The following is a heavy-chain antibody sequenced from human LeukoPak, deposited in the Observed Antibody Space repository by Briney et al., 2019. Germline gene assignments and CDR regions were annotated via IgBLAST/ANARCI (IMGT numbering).Heavy chain of an antibody. CDR1: GYTFTSYG. CDR2: ISAYNGNT. J-gene: IGHJ5*02. Sequence: ASVKVSRKASGYTFTSYGISWVRQAPGQGLEWMGRISAYNGNTNYAQKLHGRGTITTDTSTSTAYTGLRSLRSDDTAVYYCARDKALSSWYRGEGWFDPWGQGTLVTVSS. D-gene: IGHD6-13*01. V-gene: IGHV1-18*01. CDR3: ARDKALSSWYRGEGWFDP.